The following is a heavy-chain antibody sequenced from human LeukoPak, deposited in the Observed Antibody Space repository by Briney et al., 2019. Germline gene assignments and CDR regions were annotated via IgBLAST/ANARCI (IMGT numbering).Heavy chain of an antibody. J-gene: IGHJ4*02. V-gene: IGHV4-39*07. CDR3: ARDLDY. CDR1: GGSISSSSYY. CDR2: IYYSGST. Sequence: SETLSLTCTVSGGSISSSSYYWGWIRQPPGKGLEWIGSIYYSGSTYYNPSLKSRVTISVDTSKNQFSRKLSSVTAADTALYYCARDLDYWGQGTLVTVTS.